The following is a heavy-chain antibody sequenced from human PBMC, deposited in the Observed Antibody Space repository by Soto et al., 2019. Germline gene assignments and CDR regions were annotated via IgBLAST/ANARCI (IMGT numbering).Heavy chain of an antibody. CDR3: ARGGALWDIVVVPAATYERGHIDY. CDR1: GGSFSGYY. Sequence: QVQLQQWGAGLLKPSETLSLTCAVYGGSFSGYYWSWIRQPPGKGLEWIGEINHSGSTNYNPSLKSRVTISVDTSKNQFSLKLGSVTAADTAVYYCARGGALWDIVVVPAATYERGHIDYWGQGTLVTVSS. J-gene: IGHJ4*02. D-gene: IGHD2-2*01. V-gene: IGHV4-34*01. CDR2: INHSGST.